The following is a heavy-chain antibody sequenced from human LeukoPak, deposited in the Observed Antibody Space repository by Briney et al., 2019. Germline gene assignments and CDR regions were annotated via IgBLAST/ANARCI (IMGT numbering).Heavy chain of an antibody. J-gene: IGHJ4*02. V-gene: IGHV4-59*01. Sequence: SETLSLTCSVSGGSISSYYWSWIRQPPGKGLEWIGYIHYSGSTNYNPSLKSRVTISADTSNNQFSLKLISVTAADAAVYYCARTPRGEFSDYWGQGTLVTVSS. D-gene: IGHD3-16*01. CDR1: GGSISSYY. CDR3: ARTPRGEFSDY. CDR2: IHYSGST.